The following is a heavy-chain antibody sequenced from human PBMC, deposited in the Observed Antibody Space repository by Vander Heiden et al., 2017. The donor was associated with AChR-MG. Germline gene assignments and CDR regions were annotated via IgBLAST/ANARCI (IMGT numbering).Heavy chain of an antibody. J-gene: IGHJ4*02. D-gene: IGHD4-17*01. CDR3: ARVAERRDYGFDY. Sequence: QVQLVESGGGLVKPGGSLRLPCSAPGFTFSDYYMSWIRQAPGKGLGWVSYISSSSSYTNYADAVKGRFTISRDNAKTSLYLQMNSLRAEDTVVYYCARVAERRDYGFDYWGQGTLVTVSS. CDR1: GFTFSDYY. CDR2: ISSSSSYT. V-gene: IGHV3-11*06.